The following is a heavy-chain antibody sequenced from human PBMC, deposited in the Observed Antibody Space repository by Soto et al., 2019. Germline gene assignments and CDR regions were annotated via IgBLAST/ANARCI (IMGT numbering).Heavy chain of an antibody. Sequence: QVQLQESGPGLVKPSQTLSLTCTVSGGSISSVSYYWNWIRQHPGKGLEWIGYINYSGNTNYNPSLKGRVTLSVDTSKNQFSLKLSSVTAADTAVYYCARGGTFAVTKGYFDYWGQGTLVTVSS. CDR3: ARGGTFAVTKGYFDY. CDR2: INYSGNT. D-gene: IGHD4-17*01. V-gene: IGHV4-31*03. J-gene: IGHJ4*02. CDR1: GGSISSVSYY.